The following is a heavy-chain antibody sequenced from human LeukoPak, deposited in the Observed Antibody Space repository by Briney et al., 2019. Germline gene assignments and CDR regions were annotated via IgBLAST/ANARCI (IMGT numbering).Heavy chain of an antibody. D-gene: IGHD3-3*01. CDR1: GFTFSSYS. CDR2: IKLDGSEK. V-gene: IGHV3-7*03. CDR3: ARDQYDTWSRRGNFDS. Sequence: GGSLRLSCAASGFTFSSYSMNWVRQAPGKGLEWAANIKLDGSEKNYVDSVKGRFTISRDNTKNSLYLQMNSLRAEDTAVFYCARDQYDTWSRRGNFDSWGQGTLVIVSS. J-gene: IGHJ4*02.